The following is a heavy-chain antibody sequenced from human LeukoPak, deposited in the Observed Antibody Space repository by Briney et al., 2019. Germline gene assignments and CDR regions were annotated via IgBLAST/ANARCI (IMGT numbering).Heavy chain of an antibody. CDR3: AKGRLSFGDSVPYYYGMDV. V-gene: IGHV3-23*01. D-gene: IGHD4-17*01. J-gene: IGHJ6*04. CDR2: ITYSGFNI. Sequence: PGGSLRLSCAASGFTFSNSAMSWVRQSPGKGLDWVAAITYSGFNIQYVDSVKGRFNISSDNSKNTLYLQMNSLRAEDTAVYYCAKGRLSFGDSVPYYYGMDVWGEGTTVTVSS. CDR1: GFTFSNSA.